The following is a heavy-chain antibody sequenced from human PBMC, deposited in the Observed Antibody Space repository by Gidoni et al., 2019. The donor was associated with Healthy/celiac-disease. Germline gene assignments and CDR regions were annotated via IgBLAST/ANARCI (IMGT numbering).Heavy chain of an antibody. CDR1: GFTFSSYA. V-gene: IGHV3-64*02. Sequence: EVQLVESGEGLVQPGGSLRLSCAASGFTFSSYAMHWVRQAPGKGLEYVSAISSNGGITYYADSVKGRFTISRDNSKNTLYLQMGSLRAEDMDVYYCARDCHLGELSCLRYWGQGTLVTVSS. CDR2: ISSNGGIT. J-gene: IGHJ4*02. CDR3: ARDCHLGELSCLRY. D-gene: IGHD3-16*02.